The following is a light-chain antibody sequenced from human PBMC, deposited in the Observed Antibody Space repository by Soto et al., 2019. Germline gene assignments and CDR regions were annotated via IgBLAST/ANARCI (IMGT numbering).Light chain of an antibody. CDR1: QTISSW. J-gene: IGKJ1*01. V-gene: IGKV1-5*01. Sequence: DIQMTQSPSTLSGSVGDRVTITCRASQTISSWLAWYQQKSGKAPKLLIYAASSLERGVPSRFSGSGSETEFTLTINSLQPEDSATYYCQQYESSSQTFGQGTKVDIK. CDR3: QQYESSSQT. CDR2: AAS.